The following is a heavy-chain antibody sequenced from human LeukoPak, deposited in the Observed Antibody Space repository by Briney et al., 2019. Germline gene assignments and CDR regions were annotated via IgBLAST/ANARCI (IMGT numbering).Heavy chain of an antibody. CDR3: ARDYLFSFDY. CDR1: GGSISSSSYY. J-gene: IGHJ4*02. D-gene: IGHD2/OR15-2a*01. V-gene: IGHV4-39*06. CDR2: IYYSGST. Sequence: SETLSLTCTVSGGSISSSSYYWGWIRQPPGKGLEWIGSIYYSGSTYYNPSLKSRVTISVDTSKNQFPLKLSSVTAADTAVYYCARDYLFSFDYWGQGTLVTVSS.